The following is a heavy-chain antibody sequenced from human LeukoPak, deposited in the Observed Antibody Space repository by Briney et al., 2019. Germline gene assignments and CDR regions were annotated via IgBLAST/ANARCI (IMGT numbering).Heavy chain of an antibody. Sequence: ASVKVSCKASGYTFTGYYMHWVRQAPGQGLEWMGWINPNSGGTNYAQKFQGRVTMTRDTSISTAYMELSRLRSDDTAVYYCARDSGDYGDYDFYFDYWGQGTLVTVSS. CDR2: INPNSGGT. CDR1: GYTFTGYY. V-gene: IGHV1-2*02. CDR3: ARDSGDYGDYDFYFDY. D-gene: IGHD4-17*01. J-gene: IGHJ4*02.